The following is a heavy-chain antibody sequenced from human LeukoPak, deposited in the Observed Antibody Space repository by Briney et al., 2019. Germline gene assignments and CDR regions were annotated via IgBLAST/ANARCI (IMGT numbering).Heavy chain of an antibody. J-gene: IGHJ6*02. D-gene: IGHD2-15*01. Sequence: SETLSLTCTVSGGSSSDYYWSWIRQPAGKGLEWIGHIYSSGSTYYNPSLKSRVTMSVDMSKNQFSLKLSSVTAADTAVYYCARDFPHGSGRYFYEGMDVWGQGTTVTVSS. CDR2: IYSSGST. CDR3: ARDFPHGSGRYFYEGMDV. CDR1: GGSSSDYY. V-gene: IGHV4-4*07.